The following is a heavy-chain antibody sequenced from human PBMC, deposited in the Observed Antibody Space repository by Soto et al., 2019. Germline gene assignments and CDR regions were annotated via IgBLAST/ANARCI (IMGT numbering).Heavy chain of an antibody. Sequence: PGGSLRLSCAASGFTFSSYGMHWVRQAPGKGLEWVAVISYDGSNKYYADSVKGRFTISRDNSKNTLYLQMNSLRAEDTAVYYCAKDRNSFYDSSGYIPFDYWGQGTLVTVPS. J-gene: IGHJ4*02. V-gene: IGHV3-30*18. D-gene: IGHD3-22*01. CDR2: ISYDGSNK. CDR3: AKDRNSFYDSSGYIPFDY. CDR1: GFTFSSYG.